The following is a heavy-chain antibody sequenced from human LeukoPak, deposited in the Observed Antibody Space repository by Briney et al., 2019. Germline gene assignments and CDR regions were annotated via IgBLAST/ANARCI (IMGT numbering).Heavy chain of an antibody. Sequence: ASVKVSCKASGYTFTGYYMHWVRQAPGQGLEWMGWINPNSGGTNYAQKFQGRVTMTRDTSISTAYMELSRLRSDDTAVYYCARDHHPYYYDSSGYQNWGQGTLVTVSS. CDR2: INPNSGGT. CDR1: GYTFTGYY. CDR3: ARDHHPYYYDSSGYQN. V-gene: IGHV1-2*02. J-gene: IGHJ4*02. D-gene: IGHD3-22*01.